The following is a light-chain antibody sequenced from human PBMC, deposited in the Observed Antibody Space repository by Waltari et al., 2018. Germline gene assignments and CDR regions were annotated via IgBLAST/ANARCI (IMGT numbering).Light chain of an antibody. CDR1: QSLLHSNGNTY. Sequence: TPGEPASISCRSSQSLLHSNGNTYLHWYLQKPGQSPQLLIYGGSNRASGVPDRFSGSGSGTDFTLKISKVEAEDVGVYYCVQAIAFPYSFGQGTKVEIK. CDR2: GGS. CDR3: VQAIAFPYS. V-gene: IGKV2-40*01. J-gene: IGKJ2*03.